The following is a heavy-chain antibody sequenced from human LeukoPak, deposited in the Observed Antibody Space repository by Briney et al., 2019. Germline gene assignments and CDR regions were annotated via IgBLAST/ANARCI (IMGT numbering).Heavy chain of an antibody. J-gene: IGHJ3*02. Sequence: SETLSLTCTVSGGSSSSYYWSWIRQPPGKGLEWIGYIYYSGSTNYNPSLKSRVTISVDTSKNQFSLKLSSVTAADTAVYYCARASDAFDIWGQGTMVTVSS. CDR1: GGSSSSYY. CDR2: IYYSGST. CDR3: ARASDAFDI. V-gene: IGHV4-59*01.